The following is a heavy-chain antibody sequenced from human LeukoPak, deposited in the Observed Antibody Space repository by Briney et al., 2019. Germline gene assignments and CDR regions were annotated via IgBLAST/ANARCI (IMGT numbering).Heavy chain of an antibody. CDR3: AKMKGHPLQKYYMDV. V-gene: IGHV3-23*01. CDR2: ISGSGDNT. Sequence: GGSLRLSCTASGFTFSGFAMSWVRRTPGKGLEWVSGISGSGDNTLYAASVKGRFTISRDNSKNTLYLEMNSLRAEDTAIYYCAKMKGHPLQKYYMDVWGQGTTVTVSS. CDR1: GFTFSGFA. J-gene: IGHJ6*01. D-gene: IGHD2/OR15-2a*01.